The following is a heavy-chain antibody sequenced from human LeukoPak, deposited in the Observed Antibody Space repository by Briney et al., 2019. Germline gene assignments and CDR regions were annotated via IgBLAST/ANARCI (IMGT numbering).Heavy chain of an antibody. CDR1: GFTFSSYW. CDR3: ARGPDRHYYYYGSGTPTPYFDY. D-gene: IGHD3-10*01. J-gene: IGHJ4*02. CDR2: IKQDGSEK. V-gene: IGHV3-7*03. Sequence: PGGSLRLSCAASGFTFSSYWMSWVRQAPGKGLEWVANIKQDGSEKYYVDSVKGRFTISRDNAKNSLYLQMNSLRAEDTAVYYCARGPDRHYYYYGSGTPTPYFDYWGQGTLVTVSS.